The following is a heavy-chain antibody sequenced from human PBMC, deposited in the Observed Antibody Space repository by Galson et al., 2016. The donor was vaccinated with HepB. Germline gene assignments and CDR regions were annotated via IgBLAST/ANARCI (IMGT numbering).Heavy chain of an antibody. Sequence: SLRLSCAASGFSFSDYWMTWVRQAPGKGLEWVANIKQDGSEKYYVDSVKGRFTTSRDNAKNSLYLQMNSLRAEDTAIYYCVSRRHIAADGVDWGQGILVTVS. J-gene: IGHJ4*02. CDR2: IKQDGSEK. CDR1: GFSFSDYW. V-gene: IGHV3-7*02. CDR3: VSRRHIAADGVD. D-gene: IGHD6-13*01.